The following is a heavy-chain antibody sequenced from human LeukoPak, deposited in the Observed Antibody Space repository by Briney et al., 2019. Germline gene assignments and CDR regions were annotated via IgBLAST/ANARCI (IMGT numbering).Heavy chain of an antibody. J-gene: IGHJ4*02. CDR3: ARDRGSSWFADY. V-gene: IGHV1-2*02. CDR1: GYTFTGYY. D-gene: IGHD6-13*01. Sequence: ASVKVSCKTSGYTFTGYYMHWVRQAPGRGLEWMGWISPSSGGAKYAQNFQGRVTMTRDTSIGTAYMEVSRLTSDDTAIYYCARDRGSSWFADYWGQGTLVTVSS. CDR2: ISPSSGGA.